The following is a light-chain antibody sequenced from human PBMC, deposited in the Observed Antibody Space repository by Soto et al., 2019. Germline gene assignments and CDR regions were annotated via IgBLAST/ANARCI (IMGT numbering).Light chain of an antibody. CDR3: QQSYSTPRT. Sequence: DIPMTQSPSSLSASAGDRDSITCRASQSISSYLNWYQQKPGKAPKLLIYAASSLQSGVPSRFSGSGSGTDFTLTISSLQPEDFATYYCQQSYSTPRTFDEGTKVEIK. J-gene: IGKJ1*01. V-gene: IGKV1-39*01. CDR2: AAS. CDR1: QSISSY.